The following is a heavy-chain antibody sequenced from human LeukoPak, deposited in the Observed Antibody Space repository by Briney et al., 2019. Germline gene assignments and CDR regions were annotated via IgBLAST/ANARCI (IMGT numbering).Heavy chain of an antibody. D-gene: IGHD3-10*01. CDR2: IYYSGST. CDR1: GGSISSYY. V-gene: IGHV4-59*01. CDR3: ARDLNGSGSYPFDY. Sequence: SETLSLTCTVPGGSISSYYWSWIRQPPGKGLEWIGYIYYSGSTNYNPSLKSRVTISVDTSKNQFSLKLSSVTAADTAVYYCARDLNGSGSYPFDYWGQGTLVTVSS. J-gene: IGHJ4*02.